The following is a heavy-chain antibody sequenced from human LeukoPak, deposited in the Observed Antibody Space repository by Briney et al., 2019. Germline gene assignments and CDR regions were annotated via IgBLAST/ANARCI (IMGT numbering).Heavy chain of an antibody. D-gene: IGHD1-1*01. CDR3: ARGEWNRDAFDI. V-gene: IGHV4-34*01. Sequence: GSLRLSCAASGFTFSSYAMSWVRQPPGKGLEWIGEINHSGSTNYNPSLKSRVTISVDTSKNQFSLKLSSVTAADTAVYYCARGEWNRDAFDIWGQGTMVTVSS. CDR1: GFTFSSYA. J-gene: IGHJ3*02. CDR2: INHSGST.